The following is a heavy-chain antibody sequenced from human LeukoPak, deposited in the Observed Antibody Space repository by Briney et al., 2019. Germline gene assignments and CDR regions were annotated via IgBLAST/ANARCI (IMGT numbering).Heavy chain of an antibody. CDR1: GYTFSHYA. CDR3: ARKNSFDAFDI. V-gene: IGHV7-4-1*02. J-gene: IGHJ3*02. D-gene: IGHD2/OR15-2a*01. CDR2: IDTNTGNP. Sequence: ASVKVSCKASGYTFSHYAMNWVRQVPGQGLEWMGWIDTNTGNPTYAQGFTGRFVFSLDTSVSTTYLQISDIKAEDNAVYYCARKNSFDAFDIWGQGTMVTVSS.